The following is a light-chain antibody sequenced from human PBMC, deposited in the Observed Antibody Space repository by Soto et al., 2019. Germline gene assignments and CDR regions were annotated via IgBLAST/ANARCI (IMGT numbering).Light chain of an antibody. CDR1: HSVSSSY. CDR3: QQYGSSTPIT. V-gene: IGKV3-20*01. Sequence: EIVLTQAPGTLSLSPGERATLSCRASHSVSSSYLAWYQLKTGQAPGFLIYGASSRATGIPDRFSGSGSGIDFTLTIIGLEPEDFAVYYFQQYGSSTPITFGQGTRLEIK. CDR2: GAS. J-gene: IGKJ5*01.